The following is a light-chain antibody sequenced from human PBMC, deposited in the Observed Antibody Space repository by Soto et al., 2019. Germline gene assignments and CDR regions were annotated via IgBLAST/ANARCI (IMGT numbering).Light chain of an antibody. J-gene: IGKJ4*01. CDR3: QQYKSYALP. CDR1: QSISSW. Sequence: DIQMTQSPSTLSASVGDRVTITCRASQSISSWLAWYQQKPGKAPKLLIYDASSLESGVPPRFSGSGSGTESPLTISSLQPDDFPTYYFQQYKSYALPFGGGTKVDIK. CDR2: DAS. V-gene: IGKV1-5*01.